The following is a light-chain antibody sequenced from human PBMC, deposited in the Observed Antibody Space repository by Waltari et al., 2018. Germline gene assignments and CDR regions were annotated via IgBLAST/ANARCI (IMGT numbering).Light chain of an antibody. CDR3: QQRSNWPPT. Sequence: IVFTQSPATLSLSRGERATLSCRASQSVSSYLAGYQQKPGQAPRLLIYDASNRATGIPARFSGSGSGTDFTLTISSLEPEDFAVDDCQQRSNWPPTFGGGTKVEIK. CDR1: QSVSSY. CDR2: DAS. V-gene: IGKV3-11*01. J-gene: IGKJ4*01.